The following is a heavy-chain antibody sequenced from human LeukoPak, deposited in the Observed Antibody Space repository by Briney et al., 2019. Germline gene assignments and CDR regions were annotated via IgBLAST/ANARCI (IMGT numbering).Heavy chain of an antibody. CDR2: IIPIFGTA. CDR3: ARGSPQYYYDSSGYCY. D-gene: IGHD3-22*01. V-gene: IGHV1-69*13. Sequence: SVKVSCKASGGTFSSYAISWVRQAPGQGLEWMGGIIPIFGTANYAQRFQGRVTITADESTSTAYMELSSLRSEDTAVYYCARGSPQYYYDSSGYCYWGQGTLVTVSS. J-gene: IGHJ4*02. CDR1: GGTFSSYA.